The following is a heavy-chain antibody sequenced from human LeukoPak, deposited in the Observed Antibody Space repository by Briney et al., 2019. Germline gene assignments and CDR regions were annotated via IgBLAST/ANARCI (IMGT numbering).Heavy chain of an antibody. D-gene: IGHD1-26*01. J-gene: IGHJ4*02. CDR1: GFTFGDYD. Sequence: PGGSLRLSCTASGFTFGDYDTSWVRQAPGKGLEWVGFIRSKAYRGTTEYAASVKGRFTFSRDDSKSIAYLQMNSLKTEDTAVYYCTRDLHSRSYYTPKYWGQGTLVTVSS. V-gene: IGHV3-49*04. CDR3: TRDLHSRSYYTPKY. CDR2: IRSKAYRGTT.